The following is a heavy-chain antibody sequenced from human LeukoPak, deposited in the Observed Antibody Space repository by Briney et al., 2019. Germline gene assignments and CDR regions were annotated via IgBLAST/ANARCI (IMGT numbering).Heavy chain of an antibody. CDR3: ATISAQTFDI. V-gene: IGHV3-7*01. CDR1: GFTFRNHW. CDR2: IKPDGIDK. J-gene: IGHJ3*02. D-gene: IGHD5-24*01. Sequence: GGSLRLSCVGSGFTFRNHWVNWVRQSPRKGLEWVANIKPDGIDKYYVDSARGRFTVSRDNAKNSAFLQMNSLRAEDTAIYYCATISAQTFDIWGQGTLFSVSS.